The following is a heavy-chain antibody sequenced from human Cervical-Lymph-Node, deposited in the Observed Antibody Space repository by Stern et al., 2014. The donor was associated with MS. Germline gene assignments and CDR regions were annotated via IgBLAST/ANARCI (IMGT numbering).Heavy chain of an antibody. V-gene: IGHV1-2*02. J-gene: IGHJ5*02. Sequence: VQLVESGAEVEKPGASVKVSCKASGYIFTDYYLPWVRQAPGQGLEWMGRINPKSGGPSYAQSFQGRVTLNRETSITTAYMDLSRLTSDDTAVYYCTRALRIADRPSPGGHWFDPWGQGTLVIVSS. CDR2: INPKSGGP. CDR1: GYIFTDYY. CDR3: TRALRIADRPSPGGHWFDP. D-gene: IGHD6-6*01.